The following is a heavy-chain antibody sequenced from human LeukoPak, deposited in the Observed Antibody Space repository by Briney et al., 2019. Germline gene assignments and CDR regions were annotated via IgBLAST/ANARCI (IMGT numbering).Heavy chain of an antibody. J-gene: IGHJ4*02. CDR3: ARDPSGLRFLEWLPPGYYFDY. CDR2: ISAYNGNT. Sequence: ASVKVSCKASGYTFTSYGISWVRQAPGQGLEWMGWISAYNGNTNYAQKLQGRVTMTTDTSTSTAYMELRSLRSDDTAVYYCARDPSGLRFLEWLPPGYYFDYWGQGTLVTVSS. D-gene: IGHD3-3*01. V-gene: IGHV1-18*01. CDR1: GYTFTSYG.